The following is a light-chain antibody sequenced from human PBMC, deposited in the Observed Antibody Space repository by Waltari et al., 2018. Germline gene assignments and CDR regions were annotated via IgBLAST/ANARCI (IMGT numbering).Light chain of an antibody. CDR1: QTIHTY. CDR3: QQNYSNIIA. Sequence: DIQMTQSPSSLSASVGDRVTITCRASQTIHTYLNWYQQKPGNAPKLLIYAASNLHSGVPSRFSGSGSGTAFTLTISSLQPEDFATYYCQQNYSNIIAFGQGTRLDFK. V-gene: IGKV1-39*01. CDR2: AAS. J-gene: IGKJ5*01.